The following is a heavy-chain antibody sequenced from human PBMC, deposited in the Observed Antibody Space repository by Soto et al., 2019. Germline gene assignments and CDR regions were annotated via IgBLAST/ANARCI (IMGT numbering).Heavy chain of an antibody. CDR2: IIPIFGTA. CDR3: AKERIAGPHLSCFDY. Sequence: QVQLVQSGTEVKKPGSSVKVSCKASGGTFSSYAISWVRQAPGQGLEWMGGIIPIFGTANYAQKFQGRVTITADESTRTAYRGWSSRRSEDTPVYYCAKERIAGPHLSCFDYGGQGPLVPFSS. J-gene: IGHJ4*02. D-gene: IGHD2-21*01. CDR1: GGTFSSYA. V-gene: IGHV1-69*01.